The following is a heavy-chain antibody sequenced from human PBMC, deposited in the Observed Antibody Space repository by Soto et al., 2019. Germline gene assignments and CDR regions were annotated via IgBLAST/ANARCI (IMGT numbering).Heavy chain of an antibody. CDR2: ISGSGTTA. J-gene: IGHJ3*02. CDR3: AKTTDGWFSAFEI. D-gene: IGHD6-19*01. Sequence: GGSLRLSCAASGFIFSSYAMSWVRQAPGKGLEWVSAISGSGTTAYYADSVKGRFTFSRDNSKKTMYLQMNSLRAEDTAAYYCAKTTDGWFSAFEIWGQGTMVTVSS. V-gene: IGHV3-23*01. CDR1: GFIFSSYA.